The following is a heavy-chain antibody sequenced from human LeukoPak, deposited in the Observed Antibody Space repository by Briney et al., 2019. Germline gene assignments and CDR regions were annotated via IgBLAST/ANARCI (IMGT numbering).Heavy chain of an antibody. D-gene: IGHD3-10*01. V-gene: IGHV3-7*01. CDR2: INQDGTEK. CDR1: GFTFSTYS. CDR3: AKVAKYYYGSETYYFFEH. Sequence: GGSLRLSCAASGFTFSTYSMNWVRQAPGKGLEWVANINQDGTEKYYVDSVKGRFTISRDNAKNSLYLQMNSLRVEDTAVYYCAKVAKYYYGSETYYFFEHWGQGTPVTASS. J-gene: IGHJ4*02.